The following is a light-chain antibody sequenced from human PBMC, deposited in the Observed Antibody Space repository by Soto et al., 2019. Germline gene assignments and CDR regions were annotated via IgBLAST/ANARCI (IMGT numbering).Light chain of an antibody. V-gene: IGKV3-20*01. Sequence: EIVLTQSPGTLSLSPGERATLSCRASQSVTNNYLAWYQRKPGQPPRLLIYGTSYRSTDIPRRFSGSGSGTDFTLTLTRLEPEDFAGYYCQQYGSTPPTFGQGTKVEIK. CDR1: QSVTNNY. J-gene: IGKJ1*01. CDR3: QQYGSTPPT. CDR2: GTS.